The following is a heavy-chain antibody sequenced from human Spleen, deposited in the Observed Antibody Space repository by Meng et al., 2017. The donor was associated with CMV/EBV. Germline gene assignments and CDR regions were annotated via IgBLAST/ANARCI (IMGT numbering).Heavy chain of an antibody. D-gene: IGHD6-25*01. V-gene: IGHV5-51*01. J-gene: IGHJ4*02. CDR3: ATFGSGGY. CDR2: IYPGDSDT. CDR1: GHGVTNYW. Sequence: KVSCQISGHGVTNYWMGGGRQMQGKGVERVELIYPGDSDTRYSPSFKGQVTISADKSINAAYLQWSSLKASDAAMYYCATFGSGGYWGQGTLVTVSS.